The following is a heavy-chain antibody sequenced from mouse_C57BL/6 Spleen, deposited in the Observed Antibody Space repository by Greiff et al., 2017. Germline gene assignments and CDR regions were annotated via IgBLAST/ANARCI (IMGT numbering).Heavy chain of an antibody. CDR3: ARDVGDD. J-gene: IGHJ2*01. Sequence: EVKVEESGGGLVKPGGSLKLSCAASGFTFSSYAMSWVRQTPEKRLEWVATISDGGGYTYYPDNVKGRFTITRDNAKNNLYLQMSHLKSEDTAMYYCARDVGDDWGQGTTLTVSS. CDR2: ISDGGGYT. V-gene: IGHV5-4*01. CDR1: GFTFSSYA.